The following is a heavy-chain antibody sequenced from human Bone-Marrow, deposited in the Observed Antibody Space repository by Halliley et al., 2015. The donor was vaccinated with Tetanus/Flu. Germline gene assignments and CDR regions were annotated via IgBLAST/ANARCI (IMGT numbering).Heavy chain of an antibody. CDR2: IYHSGSV. J-gene: IGHJ4*02. Sequence: TLSLTCDVSGVSVTTNQWWTWVRQPPGKGLEWIGEIYHSGSVNYDPSHKSRVTPSVDKPRNHFSLQLTSVTAAVAAVYYCAGRQGGFYYSRDHFSVLWGPGILVPVPS. CDR3: AGRQGGFYYSRDHFSVL. D-gene: IGHD3-22*01. CDR1: GVSVTTNQW. V-gene: IGHV4-4*02.